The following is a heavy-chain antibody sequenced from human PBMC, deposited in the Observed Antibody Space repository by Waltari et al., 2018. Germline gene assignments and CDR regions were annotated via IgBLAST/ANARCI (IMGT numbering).Heavy chain of an antibody. CDR2: IYHSGRT. D-gene: IGHD5-12*01. CDR1: GGSISSSNW. J-gene: IGHJ3*02. V-gene: IGHV4-4*02. Sequence: QVQLQESGPGLVKPTGTLSITCAVSGGSISSSNWWSWVGQPPGNGLEWIGEIYHSGRTNYNPSLKSRVPLSVDKSKNQFSLRLSSVTAADTAVYYCAARGGRGFDYDHAFDIWGQGTMVTVSS. CDR3: AARGGRGFDYDHAFDI.